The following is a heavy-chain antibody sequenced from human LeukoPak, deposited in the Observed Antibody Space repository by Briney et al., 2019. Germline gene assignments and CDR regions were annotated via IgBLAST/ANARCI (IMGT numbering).Heavy chain of an antibody. V-gene: IGHV4-31*03. Sequence: SQTLSLTCTVSGGSISSGGYYWSWIRQHPGKGLEWIGYIYYSGSTHYNPSLKSRVTISADTSKNQFSLKLSSVTAADTAVYYCARDHATVTRGWFDPWGQGTLVTVSS. J-gene: IGHJ5*02. CDR2: IYYSGST. D-gene: IGHD4-17*01. CDR3: ARDHATVTRGWFDP. CDR1: GGSISSGGYY.